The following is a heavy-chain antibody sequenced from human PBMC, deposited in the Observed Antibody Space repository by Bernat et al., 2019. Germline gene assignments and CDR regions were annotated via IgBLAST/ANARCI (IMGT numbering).Heavy chain of an antibody. J-gene: IGHJ6*02. CDR1: GGSISSSSYY. CDR2: IYYSGST. CDR3: ARHSGSGSYLSGMDV. Sequence: QLQLQEPGPGLVKPSETLSLTCTVSGGSISSSSYYWGWIRQPPGKGLEWIGSIYYSGSTYYNPSLKSRVTISVDTSKNQFSLKLSSVTAADTAVYYCARHSGSGSYLSGMDVWGQGTTVTVSS. V-gene: IGHV4-39*01. D-gene: IGHD3-10*01.